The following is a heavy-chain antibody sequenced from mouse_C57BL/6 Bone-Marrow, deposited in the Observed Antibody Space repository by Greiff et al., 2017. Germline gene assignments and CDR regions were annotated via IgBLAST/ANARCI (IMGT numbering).Heavy chain of an antibody. CDR1: GYTFTSYG. Sequence: QVQLQQSGAELARPGASVKLSCKASGYTFTSYGISWVKQRTGQGLEWIGEIYPRSGNTYYNEKFKGKAPLTADKSSSTAYMDLRSLTSEDSAVYFCAIWRIYYGYDGVWWYFDGWGTGTTVTVSS. CDR2: IYPRSGNT. V-gene: IGHV1-81*01. CDR3: AIWRIYYGYDGVWWYFDG. D-gene: IGHD2-2*01. J-gene: IGHJ1*03.